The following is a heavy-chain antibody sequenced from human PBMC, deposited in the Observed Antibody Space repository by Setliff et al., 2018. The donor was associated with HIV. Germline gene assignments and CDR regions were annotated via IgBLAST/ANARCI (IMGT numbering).Heavy chain of an antibody. CDR1: GGSISSYY. CDR3: ARMTGGGLIDY. Sequence: SETLSLTCTVSGGSISSYYWSWIRQPPGKGLEWIGYIYYSGSTNYNPSLKSRVTISTDTSKNQFSLNLISMTAADTAVYYCARMTGGGLIDYWGQGTLVTVSS. CDR2: IYYSGST. J-gene: IGHJ4*02. V-gene: IGHV4-59*08. D-gene: IGHD2-8*02.